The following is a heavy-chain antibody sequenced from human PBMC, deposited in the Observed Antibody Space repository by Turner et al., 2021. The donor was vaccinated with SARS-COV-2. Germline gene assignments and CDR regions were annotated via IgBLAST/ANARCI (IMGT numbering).Heavy chain of an antibody. CDR3: ARGRRGGSSWYNLDY. J-gene: IGHJ4*02. D-gene: IGHD6-13*01. Sequence: QVQLVQSGAEVKKPGVSVKVSCKACGYTFTGYYMHWVRQAPGQGLEWMGWINPNSGGTNYAQKFQGRVTMTRDTSISTAYMELSRLRSDDTAVYYCARGRRGGSSWYNLDYWGQGTLVTVSS. CDR1: GYTFTGYY. CDR2: INPNSGGT. V-gene: IGHV1-2*02.